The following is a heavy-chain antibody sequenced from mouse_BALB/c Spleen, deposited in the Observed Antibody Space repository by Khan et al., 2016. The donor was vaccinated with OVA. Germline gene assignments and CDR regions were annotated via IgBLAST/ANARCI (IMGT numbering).Heavy chain of an antibody. J-gene: IGHJ3*01. CDR2: MWAGGST. D-gene: IGHD1-1*01. CDR1: GFSLTSYG. V-gene: IGHV2-9*02. CDR3: ARPYYGSAWFAY. Sequence: QVQLKQSGPGLVAPSQSLSIICTVSGFSLTSYGVHWVRQPPGKGLEWLGVMWAGGSTNYNSALMSRLSISIDNSKSQVFFKMNSLQTDDTAMYYCARPYYGSAWFAYWGQGTLVTVSA.